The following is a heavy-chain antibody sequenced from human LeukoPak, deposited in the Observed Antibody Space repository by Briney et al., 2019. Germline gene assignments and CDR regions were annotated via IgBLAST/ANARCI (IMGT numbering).Heavy chain of an antibody. Sequence: GGSLRLSCAASGFTFSTHWMSWFRQTPGKGLEWVSYISSSGSTIYYADSVKGRFTISRDNAKNSLYLQMNSLRAEDTAVYYCARVLLGYDSMEFDPWGQGTLVTVSS. CDR2: ISSSGSTI. V-gene: IGHV3-11*01. J-gene: IGHJ5*02. D-gene: IGHD3-22*01. CDR1: GFTFSTHW. CDR3: ARVLLGYDSMEFDP.